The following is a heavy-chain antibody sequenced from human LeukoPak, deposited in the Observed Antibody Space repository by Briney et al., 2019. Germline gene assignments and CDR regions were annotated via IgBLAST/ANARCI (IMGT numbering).Heavy chain of an antibody. V-gene: IGHV3-7*01. CDR2: IQGDGGES. CDR3: TRETAFDF. Sequence: PGGSLRLSCAASGFTFSRYWMTWVRQAPGKGLEWVATIQGDGGESYYVDSVQGRFTISRDNAKNSLYLQMNSLRAEDSAVYYCTRETAFDFWGQGTVVTVSS. CDR1: GFTFSRYW. J-gene: IGHJ3*01.